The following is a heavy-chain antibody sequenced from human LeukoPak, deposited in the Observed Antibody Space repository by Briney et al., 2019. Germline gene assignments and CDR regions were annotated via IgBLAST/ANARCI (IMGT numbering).Heavy chain of an antibody. CDR3: ARDPRIAVAGTLWFDP. CDR2: IKQDGSEK. J-gene: IGHJ5*02. Sequence: GGSLRLSCAASGFTFSSYWMSWVRQAPGKGLEWVANIKQDGSEKYYVDSVKGRFTISRDNAKNSLYLQMNSLRAEDTAVYYCARDPRIAVAGTLWFDPWGQGTLVTVSS. V-gene: IGHV3-7*01. CDR1: GFTFSSYW. D-gene: IGHD6-19*01.